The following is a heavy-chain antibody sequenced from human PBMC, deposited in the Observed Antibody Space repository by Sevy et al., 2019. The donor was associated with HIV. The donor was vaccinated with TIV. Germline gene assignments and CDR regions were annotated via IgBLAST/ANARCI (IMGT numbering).Heavy chain of an antibody. Sequence: ASVKVSCKASGYTFTGYYMHWVRQAPGQGLEWMGWITPNSGGTNYAQKFQGRVTMTRDTSISTAYMELSRLRSDDTAVYYCARDRAPDYYYDSSGYYYPWGQGTLVTVSS. CDR3: ARDRAPDYYYDSSGYYYP. J-gene: IGHJ5*02. CDR1: GYTFTGYY. CDR2: ITPNSGGT. D-gene: IGHD3-22*01. V-gene: IGHV1-2*02.